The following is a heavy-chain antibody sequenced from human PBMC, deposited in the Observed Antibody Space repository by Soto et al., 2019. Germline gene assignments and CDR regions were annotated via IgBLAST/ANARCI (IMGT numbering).Heavy chain of an antibody. J-gene: IGHJ4*02. D-gene: IGHD1-1*01. CDR2: IVIRSGVI. V-gene: IGHV3-48*02. Sequence: PGWSLRLSCASSVFTFRDYSMNWVRQAPGKGLEWISYIVIRSGVIYYADSVKGRFTISRDIDKNSLYLQMNSLRDEDTAVYYCARDYKWAFDYWGQGTLVTVSS. CDR1: VFTFRDYS. CDR3: ARDYKWAFDY.